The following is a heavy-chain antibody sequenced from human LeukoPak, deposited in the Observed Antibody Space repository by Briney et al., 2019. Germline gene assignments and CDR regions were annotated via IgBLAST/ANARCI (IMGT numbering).Heavy chain of an antibody. J-gene: IGHJ4*02. CDR2: IYSGGST. CDR3: ARDRGIRGYSYGYFYY. D-gene: IGHD5-18*01. Sequence: GGSLRLSCAASGFTVSSNYMSWVRQAPGKGLGWVSVIYSGGSTYYADSVKGRFTISRDNSKNTLYLQMNSLRAEDTAVYYCARDRGIRGYSYGYFYYWGQGTLVTVSS. CDR1: GFTVSSNY. V-gene: IGHV3-66*01.